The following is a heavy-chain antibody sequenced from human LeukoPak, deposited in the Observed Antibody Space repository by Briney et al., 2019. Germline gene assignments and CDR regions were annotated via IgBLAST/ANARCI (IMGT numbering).Heavy chain of an antibody. V-gene: IGHV3-21*01. Sequence: GGSLRLSCAASGFTFSSYTMNWVRQAPGKGLEWVSSISSSSSYIYYADSVKGRFTISRDNAENSLYLQMNSLRAEDTAVYYCARVDYGSGSYGYYYYYYMDVWGKGTTVTISS. CDR2: ISSSSSYI. J-gene: IGHJ6*03. CDR1: GFTFSSYT. CDR3: ARVDYGSGSYGYYYYYYMDV. D-gene: IGHD3-10*01.